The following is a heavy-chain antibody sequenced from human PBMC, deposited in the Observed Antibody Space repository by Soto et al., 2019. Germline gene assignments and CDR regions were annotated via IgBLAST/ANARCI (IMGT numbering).Heavy chain of an antibody. CDR3: ARPDNYFFYMDV. Sequence: SEARCDTCNVYEGTIRPHYYSCIRQPPGKGLEWIGYIYYTGSTNYNPSLKSRVSISVDTSNNQFSLRLRSVTAADTAVYYCARPDNYFFYMDVWGKGTTVT. J-gene: IGHJ6*03. CDR2: IYYTGST. CDR1: EGTIRPHY. V-gene: IGHV4-59*08.